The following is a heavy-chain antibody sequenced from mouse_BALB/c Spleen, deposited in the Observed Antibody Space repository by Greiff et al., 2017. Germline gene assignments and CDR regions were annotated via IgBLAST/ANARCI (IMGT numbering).Heavy chain of an antibody. CDR2: ISYSGST. Sequence: EVQGVESGPGLVKPSQSLSLTCTVTGYSITSDYAWNWIRQFPGNKLEWMGYISYSGSTSYNPSLKSRISITRDTSKNQFFLQLNSVTTEDTATYYCARSYGNYEGFAYWGQGTLVTVSA. J-gene: IGHJ3*01. CDR3: ARSYGNYEGFAY. D-gene: IGHD2-1*01. CDR1: GYSITSDYA. V-gene: IGHV3-2*02.